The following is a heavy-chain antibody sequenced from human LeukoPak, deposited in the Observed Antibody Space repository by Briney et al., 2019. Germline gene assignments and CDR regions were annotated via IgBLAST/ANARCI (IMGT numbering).Heavy chain of an antibody. Sequence: PSETLSLTCTVSGGSISSYYWSWIRQPPGKGLEWIGYIYYSGSTNYNPSLKSRVTISVDTSKNQFSLKLSSVTAADTAVYYCASVEMATMAQDYWGQGTLVTVSS. CDR2: IYYSGST. V-gene: IGHV4-59*08. CDR1: GGSISSYY. CDR3: ASVEMATMAQDY. D-gene: IGHD5-24*01. J-gene: IGHJ4*02.